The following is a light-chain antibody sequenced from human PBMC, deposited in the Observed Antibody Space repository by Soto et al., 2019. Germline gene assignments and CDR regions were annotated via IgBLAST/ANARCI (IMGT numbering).Light chain of an antibody. V-gene: IGKV3-11*01. CDR1: QSVSSY. CDR3: QQRSNWPPGMYT. Sequence: EIVLTQSPATLSLSPGERATLSCRASQSVSSYLAWHQQKPGQAPRLLIYDASNRATGIPARFSGSGSGTDFTLTISSLEPEDFAVYYCQQRSNWPPGMYTFGQGTKLEIK. CDR2: DAS. J-gene: IGKJ2*01.